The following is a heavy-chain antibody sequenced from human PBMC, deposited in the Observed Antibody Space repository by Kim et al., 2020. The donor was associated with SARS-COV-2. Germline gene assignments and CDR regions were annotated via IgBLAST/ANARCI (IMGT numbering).Heavy chain of an antibody. CDR2: ISGSGGST. V-gene: IGHV3-23*01. CDR3: AKGTFWAPHSSSWYGDFQH. D-gene: IGHD6-13*01. CDR1: GFTFSNYA. Sequence: GGSLRLSCAASGFTFSNYAMSWVRQAPGKGLEWVSAISGSGGSTYYADSVKGRFTISRDNSKNTLYLQMNSLRAEDTAVYYCAKGTFWAPHSSSWYGDFQHWGQGTLVTVSS. J-gene: IGHJ1*01.